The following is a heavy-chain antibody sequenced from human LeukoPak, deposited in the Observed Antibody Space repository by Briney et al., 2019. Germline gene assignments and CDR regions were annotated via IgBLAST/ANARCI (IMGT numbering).Heavy chain of an antibody. CDR3: ARDLRPGENAFDI. CDR2: IYYSGST. CDR1: GGSISSYY. V-gene: IGHV4-59*01. J-gene: IGHJ3*02. D-gene: IGHD1-14*01. Sequence: SETLSLTCTVSGGSISSYYWSWIRQPPGKGLEWIGYIYYSGSTNYNPSLKSRVTISVDTSKNQFSLKLSSVTAADTAVYYCARDLRPGENAFDIWGQGTMVTVSS.